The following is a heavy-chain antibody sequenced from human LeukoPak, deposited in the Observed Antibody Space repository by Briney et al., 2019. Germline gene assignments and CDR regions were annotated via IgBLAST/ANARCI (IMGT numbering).Heavy chain of an antibody. CDR2: TGASDT. J-gene: IGHJ4*02. Sequence: GESLKISCQGSGYRFSNYWIAWVRQVPGKGLEWMGVTGASDTRYSPSFEGQVTMAVDKSINTAYLQWSSLKASDTAIYYCARRFGTGTPFDFWGQGTLVTVSS. V-gene: IGHV5-51*01. D-gene: IGHD3/OR15-3a*01. CDR1: GYRFSNYW. CDR3: ARRFGTGTPFDF.